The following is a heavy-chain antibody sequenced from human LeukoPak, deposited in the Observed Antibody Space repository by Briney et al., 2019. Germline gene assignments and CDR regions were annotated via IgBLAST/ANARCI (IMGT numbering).Heavy chain of an antibody. CDR3: AKLVVGAHIKYYFDY. D-gene: IGHD1-26*01. CDR2: ISYDGSNK. CDR1: GFTFSDYY. Sequence: QSGGSLRLSCAASGFTFSDYYMSWIRQAPGKGLEWVAVISYDGSNKYYADSVKGRFTISRDNSKNTLYLQMNSLRAEDTAVYYCAKLVVGAHIKYYFDYWGQGTLVTVSS. V-gene: IGHV3-30*18. J-gene: IGHJ4*02.